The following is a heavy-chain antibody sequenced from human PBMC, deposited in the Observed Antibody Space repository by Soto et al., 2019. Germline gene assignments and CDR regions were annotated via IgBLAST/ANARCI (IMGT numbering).Heavy chain of an antibody. D-gene: IGHD3-9*01. CDR3: ARGEYYDILTGLNWFDP. CDR2: INHSGST. Sequence: SETLSLTCAVYGGSFSGYYWSWIRQPPGKGLEWIGEINHSGSTNYNPSLKSRVTISVDTSKNQFSLKLSSVTAADTAVYYCARGEYYDILTGLNWFDPWGQGTLVSVSS. J-gene: IGHJ5*02. V-gene: IGHV4-34*01. CDR1: GGSFSGYY.